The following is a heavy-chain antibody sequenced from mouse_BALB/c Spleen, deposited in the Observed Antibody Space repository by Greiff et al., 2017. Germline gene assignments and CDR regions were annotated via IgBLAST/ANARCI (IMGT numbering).Heavy chain of an antibody. CDR2: ISIYYDNT. Sequence: QVQLKQSGPELVRPGESVKISCKGSGYTFTDYAMHWVKQCHAKSLEWIGVISIYYDNTNYNQKFKGKATMTVDKSSSTAYMELARLTSEDSAIYYCARGGITNAMDYWGQGTSVTVSS. D-gene: IGHD2-4*01. CDR1: GYTFTDYA. CDR3: ARGGITNAMDY. V-gene: IGHV1-67*01. J-gene: IGHJ4*01.